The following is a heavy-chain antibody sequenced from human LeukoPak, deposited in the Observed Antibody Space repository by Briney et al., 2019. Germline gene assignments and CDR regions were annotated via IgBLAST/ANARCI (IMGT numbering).Heavy chain of an antibody. D-gene: IGHD3-16*02. CDR1: GFTFKYFA. V-gene: IGHV3-21*01. CDR3: ARPLSEGSDP. Sequence: PGGSLRLSCAASGFTFKYFAMNWVRQAPGKGLEWVSSISSSSSYIYYADSVKGRFTISRDNAKNSLYLQMNSLRAEDTAVYYCARPLSEGSDPWGQGTLVTVSS. CDR2: ISSSSSYI. J-gene: IGHJ5*02.